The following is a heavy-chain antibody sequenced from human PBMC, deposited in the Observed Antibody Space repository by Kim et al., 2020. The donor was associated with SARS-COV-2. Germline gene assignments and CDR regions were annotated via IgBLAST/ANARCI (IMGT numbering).Heavy chain of an antibody. V-gene: IGHV4-39*07. CDR1: GGSISSSSYY. Sequence: LETLSLTCTVSGGSISSSSYYWGWIRQPPGKGLEWIGSIYYSGSTYYNPSLKSRVTISVDTSKNQFSLKLSSVTAADTAVYYCARDRDRMVRADDAFDIWGQGTMVTVSS. CDR2: IYYSGST. CDR3: ARDRDRMVRADDAFDI. J-gene: IGHJ3*02. D-gene: IGHD3-10*01.